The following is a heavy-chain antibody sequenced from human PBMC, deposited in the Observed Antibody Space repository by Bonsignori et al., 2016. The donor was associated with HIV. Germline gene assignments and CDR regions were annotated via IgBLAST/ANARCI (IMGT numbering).Heavy chain of an antibody. CDR2: INHSGST. V-gene: IGHV4-34*01. Sequence: VRQAPGKGLEWIGEINHSGSTNYNPSLKSRVTISVDTSKNQFSLKLSSVTAADAAVYYCALHIVVVIATDNWFDPWGQGTLVTVSS. D-gene: IGHD2-21*01. J-gene: IGHJ5*02. CDR3: ALHIVVVIATDNWFDP.